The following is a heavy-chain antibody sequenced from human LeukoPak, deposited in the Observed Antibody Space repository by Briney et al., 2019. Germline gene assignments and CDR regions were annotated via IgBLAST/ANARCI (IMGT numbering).Heavy chain of an antibody. CDR1: GGTFSSYA. D-gene: IGHD2-2*01. CDR2: IIPIFGTA. CDR3: ASQYCSSTSCYFIDYFDY. V-gene: IGHV1-69*01. Sequence: KVSCKASGGTFSSYAISWVRQAPGQGLEWMGGIIPIFGTANYAQKFQGRVTITADESTSTAYMELSSLRSEDTAVYYCASQYCSSTSCYFIDYFDYWGQGTLVTVSS. J-gene: IGHJ4*02.